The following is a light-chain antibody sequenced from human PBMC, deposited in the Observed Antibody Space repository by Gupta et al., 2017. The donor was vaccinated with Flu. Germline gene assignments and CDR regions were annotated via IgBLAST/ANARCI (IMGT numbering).Light chain of an antibody. CDR3: QHEDNFPWT. CDR1: QSVSVY. CDR2: GAS. Sequence: PSTLSASVGDRVTITCRASQSVSVYLAWYQHKPRKAPRLLIYGASYLQSGVPSRFSGSVSGTEFTLTINSLEPDDFATYYCQHEDNFPWTFGQGTKVEVK. J-gene: IGKJ1*01. V-gene: IGKV1-5*03.